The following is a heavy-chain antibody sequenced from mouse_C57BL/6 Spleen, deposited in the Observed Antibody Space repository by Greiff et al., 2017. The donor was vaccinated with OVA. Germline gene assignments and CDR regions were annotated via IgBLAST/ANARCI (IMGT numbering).Heavy chain of an antibody. CDR3: AGASNYEGFAY. J-gene: IGHJ3*01. Sequence: VQLQQPGAELVMPGASVKLSCKASGYTFTSYWMHWVKQRPGQGLEWIGEIDPSDSYTNYNQKFKGKSTLTVDKSSSTAYMQLSSLTSEDSAVYYCAGASNYEGFAYWGQGTLVTVSA. CDR1: GYTFTSYW. V-gene: IGHV1-69*01. CDR2: IDPSDSYT. D-gene: IGHD2-5*01.